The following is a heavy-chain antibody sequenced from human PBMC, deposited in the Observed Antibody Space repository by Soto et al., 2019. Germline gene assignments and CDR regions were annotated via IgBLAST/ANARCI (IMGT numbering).Heavy chain of an antibody. Sequence: TGGSLRLSCAASGFTFSSCGMHWVRQAPGKGLEWVAVISHDGSDKYYADSVEGRFTISRDNSKNTLYLQMNSLRAEDTAVYYCAKDMGRAAAGTFDYWGQGTLVTVSS. D-gene: IGHD6-13*01. CDR3: AKDMGRAAAGTFDY. V-gene: IGHV3-30*18. CDR2: ISHDGSDK. CDR1: GFTFSSCG. J-gene: IGHJ4*02.